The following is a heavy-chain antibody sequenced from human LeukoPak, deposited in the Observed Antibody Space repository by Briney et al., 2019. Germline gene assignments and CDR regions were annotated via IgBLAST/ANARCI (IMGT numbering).Heavy chain of an antibody. J-gene: IGHJ3*02. CDR3: ARDSPTFDI. Sequence: GGSLRLYCAPSGFTFNNARMSWVHQAPGKGLDCLSAISGSGGSTYYADSVKGRFTISRDNSKNALYLQMNSLRAEDTAIYYCARDSPTFDIWGQGTMVTVSS. V-gene: IGHV3-23*01. CDR2: ISGSGGST. CDR1: GFTFNNAR.